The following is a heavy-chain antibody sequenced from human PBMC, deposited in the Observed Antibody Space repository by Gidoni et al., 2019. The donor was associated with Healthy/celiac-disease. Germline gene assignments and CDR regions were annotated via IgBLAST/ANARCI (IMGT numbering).Heavy chain of an antibody. J-gene: IGHJ4*02. Sequence: EVQLVESGGGLVKPGGSLRLSCAASGFTFSSYSMNWVRQAPGKGLEWVSSISSSSSYIYYADSVKGRFTISRDNAKNSLYLQMNSLRAEDTAVYYCAREDVLLWFGAPSHNYFDYWGQGTLVTVSS. CDR2: ISSSSSYI. CDR3: AREDVLLWFGAPSHNYFDY. V-gene: IGHV3-21*01. CDR1: GFTFSSYS. D-gene: IGHD3-10*01.